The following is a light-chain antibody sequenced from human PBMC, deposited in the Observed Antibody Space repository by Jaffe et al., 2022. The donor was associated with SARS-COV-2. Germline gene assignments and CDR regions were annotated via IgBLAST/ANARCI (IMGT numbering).Light chain of an antibody. CDR2: GAS. Sequence: EIVLTQSPGILSLSPGERATLSCRASQSISSSFLAWYQHKPGQAPRLLIYGASSRATGIPDRFSGSGSGTDFTLTISRLEPEDFAVYYCQQYAGSPPRTFGQGTKVEIK. CDR1: QSISSSF. V-gene: IGKV3-20*01. CDR3: QQYAGSPPRT. J-gene: IGKJ1*01.